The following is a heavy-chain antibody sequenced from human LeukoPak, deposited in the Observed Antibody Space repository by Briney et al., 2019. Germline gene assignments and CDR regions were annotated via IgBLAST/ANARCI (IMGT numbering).Heavy chain of an antibody. CDR3: ARGTKLAYYFDY. D-gene: IGHD1-1*01. CDR2: INHSGST. V-gene: IGHV4-34*01. Sequence: SETLSLTCAVYGGSFSGYYWSWIRQPPGKGLEWIGEINHSGSTNYNPSLKSRVTISVDTSKNQFSLKLSSVTAADTAVYYCARGTKLAYYFDYWGQGTLVTVSS. CDR1: GGSFSGYY. J-gene: IGHJ4*02.